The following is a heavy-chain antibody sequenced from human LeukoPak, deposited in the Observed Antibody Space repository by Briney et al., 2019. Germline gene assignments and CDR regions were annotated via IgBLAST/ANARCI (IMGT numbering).Heavy chain of an antibody. D-gene: IGHD4-11*01. Sequence: SETLSLTCAVSGGFISSGNWWGWFRQPPGKGLEWIGEIHHSVGTNYNPSLKSRVAISMDKSKNQFSLDVTSVTAADTAMYYCARMGPATIADYWGRGTLVTVSS. CDR2: IHHSVGT. CDR3: ARMGPATIADY. V-gene: IGHV4-4*02. CDR1: GGFISSGNW. J-gene: IGHJ4*02.